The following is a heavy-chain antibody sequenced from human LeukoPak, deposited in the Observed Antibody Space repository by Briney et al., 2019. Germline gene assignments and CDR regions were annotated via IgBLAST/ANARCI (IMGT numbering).Heavy chain of an antibody. CDR2: IYYSGST. Sequence: SETLSLTCTVSGGSISSSSYYWGWIRQPPGKGLEWIGSIYYSGSTYYSPSLKSRVTISVDTSKNQFSLKLSSVTAADTAVYYCARRIGYCSSTSCYGFFDYWGQGTLVTVSS. V-gene: IGHV4-39*01. J-gene: IGHJ4*02. CDR3: ARRIGYCSSTSCYGFFDY. CDR1: GGSISSSSYY. D-gene: IGHD2-2*03.